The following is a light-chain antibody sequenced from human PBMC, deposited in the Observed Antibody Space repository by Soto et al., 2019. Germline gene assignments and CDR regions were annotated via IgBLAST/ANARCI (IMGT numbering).Light chain of an antibody. CDR1: QSISSY. CDR3: RHNYSTPHT. V-gene: IGKV1-39*01. Sequence: DIQMTQSPSSLSASVGDRVTITCRASQSISSYLNWYQQKPGKAPKLLISAASGLQSGVPTKFSGSGSGTGFTLTISSLQPGDFATYCSRHNYSTPHTFCQGTKVDIK. J-gene: IGKJ2*01. CDR2: AAS.